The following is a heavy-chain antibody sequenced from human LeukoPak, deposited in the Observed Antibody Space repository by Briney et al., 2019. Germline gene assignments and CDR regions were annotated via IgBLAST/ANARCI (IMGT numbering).Heavy chain of an antibody. Sequence: GVSLRLSCAASGFTFSSYWMSCVRQAPGKGLEGVANIKQDGSEKYYVDSVKGRFNIPRDNAKNSLYLQMNSLRAENTAVYYCARDGTYRSSVAHDSWGQGTLVTASS. CDR3: ARDGTYRSSVAHDS. CDR2: IKQDGSEK. J-gene: IGHJ4*02. D-gene: IGHD6-13*01. CDR1: GFTFSSYW. V-gene: IGHV3-7*01.